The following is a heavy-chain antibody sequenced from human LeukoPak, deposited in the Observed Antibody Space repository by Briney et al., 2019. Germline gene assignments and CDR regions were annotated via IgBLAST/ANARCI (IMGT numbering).Heavy chain of an antibody. CDR3: ARDFLFGAVAGHDAFDI. D-gene: IGHD6-19*01. Sequence: KTSETLSLTRTVSGGSISSYYWSWIRQPPGKGLEWIGYIYYSGSTNYNPSLKSRVTISVDTSKNQFSLKLSSVTAADTAVYYCARDFLFGAVAGHDAFDIWGQGTMVTVSS. J-gene: IGHJ3*02. V-gene: IGHV4-59*01. CDR2: IYYSGST. CDR1: GGSISSYY.